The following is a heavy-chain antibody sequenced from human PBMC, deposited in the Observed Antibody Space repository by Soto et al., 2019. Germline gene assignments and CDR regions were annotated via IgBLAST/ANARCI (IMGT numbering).Heavy chain of an antibody. CDR2: ISYVGNNK. CDR3: ARAGCDGGTCYTLVGLRYGMDV. J-gene: IGHJ6*02. D-gene: IGHD2-15*01. CDR1: GFTFSNYA. Sequence: QVQLVESGGGVVQPGRSLRLSCAASGFTFSNYAMYWVRQAPGKGLEWVAVISYVGNNKYYADSVKGRFTISRDNSKNTLYLQMNSLRAEDTAVYYCARAGCDGGTCYTLVGLRYGMDVWGQGTTVTVSS. V-gene: IGHV3-30-3*01.